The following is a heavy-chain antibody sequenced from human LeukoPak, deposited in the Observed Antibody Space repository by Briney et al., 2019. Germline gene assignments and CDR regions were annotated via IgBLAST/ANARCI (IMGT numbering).Heavy chain of an antibody. J-gene: IGHJ4*02. CDR3: AKRGVVIRVILVGFHKEAYYFDS. V-gene: IGHV3-23*01. D-gene: IGHD3-22*01. Sequence: GASLRLSCAVSGIILSNYGMRLVRQAAGKVLELVAGISDSGGSTKYADSVKGRFTISRDTPKNTLFLQMNSLRAEDTAVYFCAKRGVVIRVILVGFHKEAYYFDSWGQGALVTVSS. CDR1: GIILSNYG. CDR2: ISDSGGST.